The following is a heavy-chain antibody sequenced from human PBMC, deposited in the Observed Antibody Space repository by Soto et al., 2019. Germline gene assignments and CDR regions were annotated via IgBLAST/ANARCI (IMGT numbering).Heavy chain of an antibody. Sequence: GGSLRLSCASSGFSFSSYGMHWVRQAPGKGLEWVAVISYDGSNKYYADSVKGRFTISRDNSKNTLYLQMNSLRAEDTAVYYCAKDSQRLLWFGELLGDFDYWGQGTLVTVSS. J-gene: IGHJ4*02. CDR2: ISYDGSNK. CDR1: GFSFSSYG. CDR3: AKDSQRLLWFGELLGDFDY. V-gene: IGHV3-30*18. D-gene: IGHD3-10*01.